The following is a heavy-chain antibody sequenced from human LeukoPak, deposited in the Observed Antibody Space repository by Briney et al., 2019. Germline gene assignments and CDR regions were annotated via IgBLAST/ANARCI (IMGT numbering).Heavy chain of an antibody. D-gene: IGHD6-13*01. J-gene: IGHJ6*03. CDR3: AKDYPLAAPVDYYYMDV. CDR1: GFTFDDYA. Sequence: GRSLRLSCAASGFTFDDYAMHWVRQAPGKGLEWVSGISWNSGSIGYADSVKGRFTISRDNAKNSLYLQMNSLRAEDTALYYCAKDYPLAAPVDYYYMDVWGKGTTVTVSS. V-gene: IGHV3-9*01. CDR2: ISWNSGSI.